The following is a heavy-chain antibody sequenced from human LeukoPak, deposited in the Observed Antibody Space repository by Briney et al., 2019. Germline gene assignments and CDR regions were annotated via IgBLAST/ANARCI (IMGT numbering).Heavy chain of an antibody. V-gene: IGHV4-31*03. CDR3: AKDHLGAAAAKRGYYFDY. D-gene: IGHD6-13*01. CDR2: IYYSGST. CDR1: GGSISSGGYY. J-gene: IGHJ4*02. Sequence: SETLSLTCTVSGGSISSGGYYWSWIRQHPGKGLEWIGYIYYSGSTYYNPSLKSRVTISVDTSKNQFSLKLSSVTAADTAVYYCAKDHLGAAAAKRGYYFDYWGQGTLVAVSS.